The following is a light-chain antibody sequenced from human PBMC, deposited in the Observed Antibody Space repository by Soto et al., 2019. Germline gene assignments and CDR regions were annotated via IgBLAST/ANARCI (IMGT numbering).Light chain of an antibody. CDR2: GNT. V-gene: IGLV1-40*01. CDR3: QSYDDSLSGVV. Sequence: QSVLTQPPSVSGAPGQRVTISCTGRSSNIGAGYDVHWYQQLPGTAPKLLIYGNTNRPSGVPDRFSASKSGTSASLAITVRRAEEDAEYYCQSYDDSLSGVVFGGGTKLTVL. CDR1: SSNIGAGYD. J-gene: IGLJ2*01.